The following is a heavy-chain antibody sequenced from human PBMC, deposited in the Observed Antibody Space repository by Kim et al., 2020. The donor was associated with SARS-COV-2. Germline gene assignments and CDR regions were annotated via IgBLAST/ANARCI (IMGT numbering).Heavy chain of an antibody. D-gene: IGHD1-26*01. V-gene: IGHV3-11*01. J-gene: IGHJ4*02. Sequence: DSVKGRFTITSDNAKNPLYLQMNGLRAEDTAVYYCARTSQLIVEATGFCYWGQGTLVTVSS. CDR3: ARTSQLIVEATGFCY.